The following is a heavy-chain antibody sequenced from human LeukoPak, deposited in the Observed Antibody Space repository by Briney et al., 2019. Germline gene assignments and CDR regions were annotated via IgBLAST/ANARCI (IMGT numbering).Heavy chain of an antibody. D-gene: IGHD3-22*01. V-gene: IGHV3-30*04. CDR3: ARDTDYYDSSGYYYNIDY. Sequence: GGSLRLSCAASGFTSSSYAMHWVRQAPGKGLEWVAVISYDGSNKYYADSVKGRFTISRDNSKNTLYLQMNSLRAEDTAVYYCARDTDYYDSSGYYYNIDYWGQGTLVTVSS. J-gene: IGHJ4*02. CDR2: ISYDGSNK. CDR1: GFTSSSYA.